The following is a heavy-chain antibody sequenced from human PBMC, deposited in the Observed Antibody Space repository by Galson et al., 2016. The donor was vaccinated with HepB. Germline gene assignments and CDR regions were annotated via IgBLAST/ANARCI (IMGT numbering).Heavy chain of an antibody. Sequence: SLRLSCAASGFTFSRYSMSWVRQAPGRGPEYISKITSDSSSIYYADSVKGRFTISRDNAKSSLYLQMHSLRGEDTAIYYCARVVYGDAAYFDYWGQGIPVTVSS. CDR3: ARVVYGDAAYFDY. J-gene: IGHJ4*02. V-gene: IGHV3-48*01. CDR2: ITSDSSSI. CDR1: GFTFSRYS. D-gene: IGHD5/OR15-5a*01.